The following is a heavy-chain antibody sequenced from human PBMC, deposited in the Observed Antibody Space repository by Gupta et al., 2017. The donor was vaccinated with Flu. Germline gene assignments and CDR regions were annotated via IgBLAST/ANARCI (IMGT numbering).Heavy chain of an antibody. CDR1: GFSFSRSS. CDR3: ASAYYYKTTDYTASLEYFQH. D-gene: IGHD3-10*01. CDR2: SSSGSTYT. J-gene: IGHJ1*01. V-gene: IGHV3-21*01. Sequence: EVKMVESGGGRVKPGESLRLSCAASGFSFSRSSSNRVRRSQGKGLEWVSFSSSGSTYTYYADSVKGRFSISRDNARNLLFLQMSDLRAEDTAVYYCASAYYYKTTDYTASLEYFQHWGRGTLVTVSS.